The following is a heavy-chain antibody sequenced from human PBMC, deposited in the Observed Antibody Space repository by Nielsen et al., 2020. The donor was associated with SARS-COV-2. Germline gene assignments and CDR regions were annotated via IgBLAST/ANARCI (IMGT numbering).Heavy chain of an antibody. J-gene: IGHJ6*02. CDR2: ISWNSGSI. D-gene: IGHD1-26*01. CDR3: AKDMGSTEDYYYGMDV. Sequence: SLKISCAASGFTFSSYAMSWVRQAPGKGLEWVSGISWNSGSIGYADSVKGRFTISRDNAKNSLYLQMNSLRAEDTALYYCAKDMGSTEDYYYGMDVWGQGTTVTVSS. V-gene: IGHV3-9*01. CDR1: GFTFSSYA.